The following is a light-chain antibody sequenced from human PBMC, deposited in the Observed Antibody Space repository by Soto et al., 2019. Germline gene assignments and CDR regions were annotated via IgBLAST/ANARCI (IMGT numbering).Light chain of an antibody. Sequence: DIQMTQSPSTLSASLGDRVTITCRASQSIGSWLAWYQQKPGKAPKLLIRKASTLESGVPSRFSGSASGTEFTLTISSLQPDDFATYYCQQYNSYRTFGQGTKVEI. CDR3: QQYNSYRT. V-gene: IGKV1-5*03. J-gene: IGKJ1*01. CDR1: QSIGSW. CDR2: KAS.